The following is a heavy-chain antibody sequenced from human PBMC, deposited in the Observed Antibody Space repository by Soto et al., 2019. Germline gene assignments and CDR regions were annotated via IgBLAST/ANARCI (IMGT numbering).Heavy chain of an antibody. J-gene: IGHJ6*02. Sequence: PGGSLRLSCAASGFTFSSYGMHWVRQAPGKGLEWVAVIWYDGSNKCYADSVKGRFTISRDNSKNTLYLQMNSLRAEDTAVYYCARDGSWYYYYGMDVWGQGTTVTVSS. CDR2: IWYDGSNK. D-gene: IGHD5-12*01. CDR1: GFTFSSYG. V-gene: IGHV3-33*01. CDR3: ARDGSWYYYYGMDV.